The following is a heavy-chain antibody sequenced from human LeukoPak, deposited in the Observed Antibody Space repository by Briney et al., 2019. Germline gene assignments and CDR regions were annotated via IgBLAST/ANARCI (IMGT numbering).Heavy chain of an antibody. V-gene: IGHV3-30*18. J-gene: IGHJ2*01. D-gene: IGHD3-10*01. CDR3: AKGTYYYGSTESTGSWYFDL. CDR2: ISYDGSNK. CDR1: GFTLSSYG. Sequence: GGSLRLSCAASGFTLSSYGMHWVRQAPGKGLEWVAVISYDGSNKYYADSVKGRCTISRDNSKNTLYLQMNSLRAEDTAVYYCAKGTYYYGSTESTGSWYFDLWGRGTLVTVSS.